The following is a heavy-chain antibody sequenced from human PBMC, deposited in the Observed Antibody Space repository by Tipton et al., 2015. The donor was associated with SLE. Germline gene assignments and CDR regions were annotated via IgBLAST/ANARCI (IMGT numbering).Heavy chain of an antibody. D-gene: IGHD1-1*01. Sequence: SLRLSCVASGFAFNNYAMSWVRQAPGKGLEWVSSISSSSSYIYYADSVKGRFTISRDNAKNSLYLQMNSLRAEDTAVYYCARAELEPPPWFDPWGQGTLVTVSS. CDR3: ARAELEPPPWFDP. CDR2: ISSSSSYI. V-gene: IGHV3-21*01. CDR1: GFAFNNYA. J-gene: IGHJ5*02.